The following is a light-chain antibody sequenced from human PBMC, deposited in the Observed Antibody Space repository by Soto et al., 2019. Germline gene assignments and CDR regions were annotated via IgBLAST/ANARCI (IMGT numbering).Light chain of an antibody. Sequence: EIVMTQSPATLSVSPGDRATLSCRASQSVGRNLAWYQQKPGQTPSLVIYGASPRATGVPATFSGSGSGTEFTLTISSLQSEDFGVYYCQQYNNWPRTFGPGTKVEIK. CDR3: QQYNNWPRT. J-gene: IGKJ1*01. CDR1: QSVGRN. CDR2: GAS. V-gene: IGKV3-15*01.